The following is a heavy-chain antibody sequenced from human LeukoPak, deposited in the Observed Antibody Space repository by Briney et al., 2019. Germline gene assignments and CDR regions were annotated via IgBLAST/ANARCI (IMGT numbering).Heavy chain of an antibody. CDR3: AKDGGYCSGGSCYFYDY. CDR2: ISGSGGST. J-gene: IGHJ4*02. Sequence: GGSLRLSCAASGFTFSSYAMSWVRQAPGKGLEWVSAISGSGGSTYYADSVKGRFTISRDNSKNTLYLQMNSLRAEDTAVYYCAKDGGYCSGGSCYFYDYWGQGTLVTVSS. D-gene: IGHD2-15*01. V-gene: IGHV3-23*01. CDR1: GFTFSSYA.